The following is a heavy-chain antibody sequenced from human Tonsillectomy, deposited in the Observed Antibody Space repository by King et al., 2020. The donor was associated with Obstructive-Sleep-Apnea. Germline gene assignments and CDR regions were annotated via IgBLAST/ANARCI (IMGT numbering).Heavy chain of an antibody. D-gene: IGHD6-25*01. V-gene: IGHV3-30*02. J-gene: IGHJ4*02. CDR2: IRYDGTNR. Sequence: VQLVESGGGVVQPGGSLRLSCTASGFIFSNYGMHWVRQAPGKGLEWVAFIRYDGTNRYYADSVKGRFTISRDNSKNTLYLQMSSLRAEDTAIYYCGKSVGVVYSSACPDNWGQGNLVSVSS. CDR1: GFIFSNYG. CDR3: GKSVGVVYSSACPDN.